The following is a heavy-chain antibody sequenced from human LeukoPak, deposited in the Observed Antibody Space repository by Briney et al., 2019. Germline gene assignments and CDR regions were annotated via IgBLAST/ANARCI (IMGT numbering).Heavy chain of an antibody. D-gene: IGHD3-10*01. V-gene: IGHV3-30*18. J-gene: IGHJ4*02. Sequence: GRSLRRSCAASGFTFSSYGMHWVRQAPGKGLEWVAVISYDGSNKYYADSVKGRFTISRDNSKNTLYLQMNSLRAEDTAVYYCAKDGGSGSYQIGYCFDYWGQGTLVTVSS. CDR2: ISYDGSNK. CDR3: AKDGGSGSYQIGYCFDY. CDR1: GFTFSSYG.